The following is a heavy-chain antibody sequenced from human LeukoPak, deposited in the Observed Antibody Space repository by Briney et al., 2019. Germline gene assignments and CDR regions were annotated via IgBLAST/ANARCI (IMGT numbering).Heavy chain of an antibody. D-gene: IGHD3-22*01. CDR1: GFTFSSYS. CDR2: ISSSSSYI. Sequence: GGSLRLSCAASGFTFSSYSMNWVRQAPGKGLEWVSSISSSSSYIYYADSVKGRFTISRDNAKNSLYLQMNSLGAEDTAVYYCARADSSGYYLSYWGQGTLVTVSS. J-gene: IGHJ4*02. V-gene: IGHV3-21*01. CDR3: ARADSSGYYLSY.